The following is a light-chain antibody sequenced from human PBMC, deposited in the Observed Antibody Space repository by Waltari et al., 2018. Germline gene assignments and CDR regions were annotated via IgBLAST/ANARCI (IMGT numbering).Light chain of an antibody. CDR3: ASWDDRLSGWV. Sequence: SVLTQPPSASEAARKSVTISCSGSSSNIGGNSVSWYQQIPGKPPKLLMSYRDRRASGVSGRFSGSKSGTSASLAISGLQTEDEADYYCASWDDRLSGWVFGGGTRLTVL. CDR1: SSNIGGNS. V-gene: IGLV1-36*01. J-gene: IGLJ3*02. CDR2: YRD.